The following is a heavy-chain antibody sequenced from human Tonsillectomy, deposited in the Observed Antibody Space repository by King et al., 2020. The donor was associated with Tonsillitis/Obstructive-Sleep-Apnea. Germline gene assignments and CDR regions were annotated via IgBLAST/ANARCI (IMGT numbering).Heavy chain of an antibody. D-gene: IGHD2-2*01. CDR1: GYRFNDYY. CDR2: VEPQTGGT. CDR3: GRAAVVIHIDP. V-gene: IGHV1-2*06. Sequence: VQLVQSGTEVKKPGASVTVSCKTSGYRFNDYYVQWVRLTPGQGLEWMGRVEPQTGGTNFAQKFQGRVTMTSDTSIRTAFMELSSLTSDDTAVYDCGRAAVVIHIDPWGQGTLVTVSS. J-gene: IGHJ5*02.